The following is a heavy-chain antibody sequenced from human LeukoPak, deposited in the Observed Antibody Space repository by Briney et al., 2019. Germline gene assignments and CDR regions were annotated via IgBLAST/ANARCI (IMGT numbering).Heavy chain of an antibody. Sequence: ASVKVSCKASGCTLTGYYMHWVRQAPGQGLEWMGWINPNSGDTHYAQNFQGRVTLTRDTSISTAYMELSSLRSDDAAVYYCARDSGFYGSGTYSLGYWHFHLWGRGTLVTVSS. CDR1: GCTLTGYY. J-gene: IGHJ2*01. V-gene: IGHV1-2*02. D-gene: IGHD3-10*01. CDR3: ARDSGFYGSGTYSLGYWHFHL. CDR2: INPNSGDT.